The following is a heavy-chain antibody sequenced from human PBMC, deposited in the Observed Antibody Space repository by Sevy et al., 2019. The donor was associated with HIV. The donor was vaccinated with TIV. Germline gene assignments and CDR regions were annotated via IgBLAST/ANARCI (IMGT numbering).Heavy chain of an antibody. CDR3: AGENAWGRGYS. V-gene: IGHV4-59*08. CDR1: GGSITSLY. CDR2: IYYNGHI. J-gene: IGHJ4*02. Sequence: SETLSLTCTVTGGSITSLYWNRIRQPPGKGLEWIANIYYNGHINYNPSLKSRVTLSLDTSKNQFSLRLSSVTAADTAMYYCAGENAWGRGYSWGQGTLVTVSS. D-gene: IGHD1-26*01.